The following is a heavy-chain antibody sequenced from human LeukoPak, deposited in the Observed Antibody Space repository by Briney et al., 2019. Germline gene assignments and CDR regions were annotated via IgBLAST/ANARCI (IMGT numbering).Heavy chain of an antibody. CDR3: ARVGSIAAAGTPDY. J-gene: IGHJ4*02. Sequence: GGSLRLSCAASGFTFSDYYMTWIRRAPGKGLEWLSYISGSGSYTNYADSVKGRFTTSRDNAKNSLYLQMNSLRAEDTAVYYCARVGSIAAAGTPDYWGQGTLVTVSS. V-gene: IGHV3-11*06. CDR1: GFTFSDYY. CDR2: ISGSGSYT. D-gene: IGHD6-13*01.